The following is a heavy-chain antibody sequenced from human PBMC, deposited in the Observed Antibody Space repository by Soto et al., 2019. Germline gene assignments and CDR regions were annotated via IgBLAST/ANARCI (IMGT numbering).Heavy chain of an antibody. CDR2: IIPIFGTT. V-gene: IGHV1-69*06. D-gene: IGHD1-26*01. J-gene: IGHJ6*02. Sequence: QVQLVQSGADVKKPGSSVKVSCKASGGTFSSYAISWVRQAPGQGLEWMGGIIPIFGTTNYARRFQGRVTITADKSTSTAYMELRSLRSEDTAVYYCARGTRSGSYNYYGLDVWGQGTTVTVSS. CDR3: ARGTRSGSYNYYGLDV. CDR1: GGTFSSYA.